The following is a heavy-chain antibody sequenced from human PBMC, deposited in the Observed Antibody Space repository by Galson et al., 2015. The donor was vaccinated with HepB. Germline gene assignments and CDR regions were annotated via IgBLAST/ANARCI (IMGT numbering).Heavy chain of an antibody. Sequence: QSGAEVKKPGESLKISCKGSGYSFTSYWIGWVRQMPGKGLEWMGIIYPGDSDTRYSPSFQGQVTISADKSISTAYLQWSSLKASDTAMYYCARTPLGPDGWYGQLYWFDPWAREPWSPSPQ. J-gene: IGHJ5*02. D-gene: IGHD6-19*01. CDR1: GYSFTSYW. CDR3: ARTPLGPDGWYGQLYWFDP. V-gene: IGHV5-51*03. CDR2: IYPGDSDT.